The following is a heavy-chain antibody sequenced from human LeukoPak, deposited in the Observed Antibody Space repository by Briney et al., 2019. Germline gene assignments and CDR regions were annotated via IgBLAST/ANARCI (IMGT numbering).Heavy chain of an antibody. D-gene: IGHD5-18*01. CDR2: INHSGST. CDR1: GGSFSGYY. J-gene: IGHJ4*02. V-gene: IGHV4-34*01. Sequence: SETLSLTCAVYGGSFSGYYWSWIRQPPGKGLEWIGEINHSGSTNYNPSLKSRVTISVDTSKNQFSLKLSSVTAADTAVYYCGATRQLGDFDYWGQGTLVTVSS. CDR3: GATRQLGDFDY.